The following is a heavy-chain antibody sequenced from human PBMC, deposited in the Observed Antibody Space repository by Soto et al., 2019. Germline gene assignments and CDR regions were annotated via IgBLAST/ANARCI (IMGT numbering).Heavy chain of an antibody. CDR1: GGSISSGDYY. CDR3: ARVGSTNSYYHYGVDV. CDR2: IYYSGST. J-gene: IGHJ6*02. V-gene: IGHV4-30-4*01. D-gene: IGHD2-2*01. Sequence: ASETLSLTCSVSGGSISSGDYYWSWIRQPPGQGLEWIGYIYYSGSTYYNPSLKSRVTISVDTSKNQFSLKLSSVTAADTAVYYCARVGSTNSYYHYGVDVWGQGTTVTVSS.